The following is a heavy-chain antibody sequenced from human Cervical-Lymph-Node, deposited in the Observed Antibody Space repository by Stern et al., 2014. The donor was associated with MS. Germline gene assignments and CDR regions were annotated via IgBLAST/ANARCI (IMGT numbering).Heavy chain of an antibody. CDR1: GFVFRRYA. Sequence: VQLVESGGGVVQPGRSLRLSCAASGFVFRRYALHWVRQAPGKGLEWVALISYDRRDKYYTDSVKGRFTVSRDNSNNTVDLEMNSLRLEDTAVYYCAKGGSGSYWDWGQGSLVTGSS. J-gene: IGHJ4*02. CDR3: AKGGSGSYWD. CDR2: ISYDRRDK. D-gene: IGHD1-26*01. V-gene: IGHV3-30*04.